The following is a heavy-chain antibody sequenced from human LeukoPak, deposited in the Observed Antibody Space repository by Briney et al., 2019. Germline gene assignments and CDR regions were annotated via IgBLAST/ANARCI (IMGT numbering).Heavy chain of an antibody. CDR1: GGSISSGSYY. J-gene: IGHJ4*02. Sequence: PSETLSLTCTVSGGSISSGSYYWSWIRQPAGKGLEWIGRIHTSGSTNYNPFLKSRVTISVDTSKNQFSLKLSSVTAADTALYYCAREVGWRLYYFDSWGQGTLVTVSS. D-gene: IGHD1-26*01. CDR3: AREVGWRLYYFDS. CDR2: IHTSGST. V-gene: IGHV4-61*02.